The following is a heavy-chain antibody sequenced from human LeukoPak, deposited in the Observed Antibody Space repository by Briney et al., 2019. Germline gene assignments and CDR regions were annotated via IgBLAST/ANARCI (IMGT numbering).Heavy chain of an antibody. V-gene: IGHV4-38-2*01. D-gene: IGHD4-23*01. Sequence: SETLSLTCAVSGYSISSGYYWGWIRQPPGKGLEWIGSIYDSGSTYYNPSLKSRVTISVDTSKNQFSLKLSSVTAADTAVYYCARTPTTVVTYYFDYWGQGTLVTVSS. CDR1: GYSISSGYY. CDR2: IYDSGST. CDR3: ARTPTTVVTYYFDY. J-gene: IGHJ4*02.